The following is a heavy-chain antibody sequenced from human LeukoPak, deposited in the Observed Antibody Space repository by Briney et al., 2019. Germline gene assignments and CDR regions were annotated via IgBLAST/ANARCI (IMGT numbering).Heavy chain of an antibody. D-gene: IGHD1-26*01. J-gene: IGHJ4*02. CDR3: ARRGFYSGSYYGSFDY. CDR2: IYYSGST. CDR1: GGSISSYY. V-gene: IGHV4-59*08. Sequence: PSETLSLTCTVSGGSISSYYWSWIRQPPGKGLEWIGYIYYSGSTNYNPSLKSRVTISVDTSKNQFSLKLSSVTAADTAVYYCARRGFYSGSYYGSFDYWGQGTLVTVSS.